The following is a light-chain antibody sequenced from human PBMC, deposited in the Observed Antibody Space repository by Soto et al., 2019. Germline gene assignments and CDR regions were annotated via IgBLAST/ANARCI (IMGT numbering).Light chain of an antibody. CDR3: QKYNSAPWT. V-gene: IGKV1-27*01. CDR2: AAS. J-gene: IGKJ1*01. Sequence: DIQMTQSPSSLSASVGDRVTITCRASQGISYYLAWYQQKPGKVPKLLIYAASTLQSGVPSRFSGSGSGTYFTLTISSLQPEDVATYYCQKYNSAPWTFGQGTKVEIK. CDR1: QGISYY.